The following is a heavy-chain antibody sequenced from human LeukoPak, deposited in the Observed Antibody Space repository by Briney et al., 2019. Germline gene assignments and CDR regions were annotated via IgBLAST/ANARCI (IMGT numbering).Heavy chain of an antibody. Sequence: SETLSLTCTVSGGSITSSSYYWGWIRQPPGKGLEWLGSIYYSGSTFYNPSLKSRVTISVDASKNQFSLKLSSVTAADTAVYYCARTPYGSGWDFDYWGQGTLVTVSS. D-gene: IGHD6-19*01. CDR3: ARTPYGSGWDFDY. CDR2: IYYSGST. CDR1: GGSITSSSYY. V-gene: IGHV4-39*01. J-gene: IGHJ4*02.